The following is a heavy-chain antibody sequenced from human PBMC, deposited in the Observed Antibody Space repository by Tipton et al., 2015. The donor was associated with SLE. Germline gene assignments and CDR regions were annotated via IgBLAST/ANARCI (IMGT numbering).Heavy chain of an antibody. D-gene: IGHD2-15*01. J-gene: IGHJ4*02. CDR2: IYYSGST. CDR3: ARVRLRYFDY. CDR1: GGSISSHY. Sequence: TLSLTCTVSGGSISSHYWSWIRQPPGKGLEWIGYIYYSGSTNYNPSLKSRVTISVDTSKNQFSLKLSSVTAADTAVYYCARVRLRYFDYWGQGTLVTVSS. V-gene: IGHV4-59*11.